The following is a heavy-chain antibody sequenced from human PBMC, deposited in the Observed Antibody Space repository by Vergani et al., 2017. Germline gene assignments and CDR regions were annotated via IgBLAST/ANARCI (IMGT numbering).Heavy chain of an antibody. CDR1: GGTFSSYA. Sequence: QVQLVQSGAEVKKPGSSVKVSCKASGGTFSSYAISWVRQAPGQGLEWMGRIIPIFGTANYAQKFQGRVTITAYESTSTAYMELGSLRSEDTAVYYCASVERRSAAVTGYYYYFGMDVWGQGTTVTVSS. J-gene: IGHJ6*02. CDR2: IIPIFGTA. V-gene: IGHV1-69*13. CDR3: ASVERRSAAVTGYYYYFGMDV. D-gene: IGHD6-13*01.